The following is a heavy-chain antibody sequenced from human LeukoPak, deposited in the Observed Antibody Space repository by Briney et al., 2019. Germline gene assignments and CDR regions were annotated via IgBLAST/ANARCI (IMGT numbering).Heavy chain of an antibody. Sequence: SVKVSCKASGCTFSSYAISWERQAPGQGLEWMEGIIPIFGTANYAQKFQGRVTITADESTSTAYMELSSLRSEDTAVYYCAIKQSVIMGRFDPWGQGTLVTVSS. V-gene: IGHV1-69*13. CDR1: GCTFSSYA. J-gene: IGHJ5*02. CDR2: IIPIFGTA. CDR3: AIKQSVIMGRFDP. D-gene: IGHD3-3*01.